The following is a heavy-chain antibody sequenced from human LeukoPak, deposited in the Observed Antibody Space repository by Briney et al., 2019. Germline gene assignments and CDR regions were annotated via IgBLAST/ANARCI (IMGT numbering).Heavy chain of an antibody. CDR1: GGTFSSYA. CDR2: IIPIFGTA. J-gene: IGHJ5*02. V-gene: IGHV1-69*13. CDR3: ARHGYYYGSGSYYNWFDP. Sequence: SVKVSCKASGGTFSSYAISWVRQAPGQGLEWMGGIIPIFGTANYAQKFQGRVTITADESTSTAYMELSSLRSEDTAVYYCARHGYYYGSGSYYNWFDPWGQGTLVTVSS. D-gene: IGHD3-10*01.